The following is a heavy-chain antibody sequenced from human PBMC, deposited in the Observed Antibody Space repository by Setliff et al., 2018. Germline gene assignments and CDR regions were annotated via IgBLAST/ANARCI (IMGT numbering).Heavy chain of an antibody. D-gene: IGHD3-22*01. CDR2: ISVYNGKT. Sequence: ASVKVSCKASGYTFTSYGFSWVRQAPGQGLEWMGWISVYNGKTKYAQKFQGRVTMTRNTSISTAYMELSSLRSDDTAVYYCARVKRGRSLRYYYDSSGYGDGMDVWGQGTTVTVSS. V-gene: IGHV1-18*01. J-gene: IGHJ6*02. CDR1: GYTFTSYG. CDR3: ARVKRGRSLRYYYDSSGYGDGMDV.